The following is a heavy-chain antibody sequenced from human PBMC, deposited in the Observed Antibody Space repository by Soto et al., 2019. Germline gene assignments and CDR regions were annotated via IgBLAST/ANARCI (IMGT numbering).Heavy chain of an antibody. J-gene: IGHJ6*02. CDR1: GGTFSSYA. V-gene: IGHV1-69*01. Sequence: QVQLVQSGAEVKKPGSSVKVSCKASGGTFSSYAISWVRQAPGQGLEWMGGIIPIFGSANYAQKFQGRVTITADESTSTAYMELSSLRSEDTAVYYCARGQYVAAAGNYYYYGMDVWDQGTTVTVSS. D-gene: IGHD6-13*01. CDR2: IIPIFGSA. CDR3: ARGQYVAAAGNYYYYGMDV.